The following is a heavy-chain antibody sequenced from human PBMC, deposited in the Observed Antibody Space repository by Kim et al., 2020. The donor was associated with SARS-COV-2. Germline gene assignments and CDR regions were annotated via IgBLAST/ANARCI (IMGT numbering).Heavy chain of an antibody. V-gene: IGHV1-2*05. CDR1: GYTFTGYY. CDR2: INPNSGGT. J-gene: IGHJ3*02. CDR3: ARRGGLYCSSTNCSLDAFDI. Sequence: ASVKVSCKASGYTFTGYYMHWVRQAPGQGLEWMGRINPNSGGTIYAQKFQGRVTMTRDTSISTAYMDLSRLRSDDTVVYYCARRGGLYCSSTNCSLDAFDIWGQGTMVTVSS. D-gene: IGHD2-2*01.